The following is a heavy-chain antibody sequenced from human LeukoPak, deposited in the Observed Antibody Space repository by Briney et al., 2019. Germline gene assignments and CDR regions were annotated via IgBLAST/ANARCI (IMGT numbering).Heavy chain of an antibody. Sequence: PSETLSLTCTVSGVSISSYYWSWIRQPPGMGLEWLGYISYSGSTNYNPSLVSRVTISLDTSKNQFSLKLTSVTAADTAVYYCARQHRSGYYYFDYWGQGTLVTVSS. D-gene: IGHD3-22*01. CDR2: ISYSGST. CDR3: ARQHRSGYYYFDY. V-gene: IGHV4-59*08. CDR1: GVSISSYY. J-gene: IGHJ4*02.